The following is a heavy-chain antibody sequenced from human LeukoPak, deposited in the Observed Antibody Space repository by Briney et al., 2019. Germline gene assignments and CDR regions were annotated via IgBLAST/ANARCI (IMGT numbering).Heavy chain of an antibody. CDR1: GFTFSTYA. D-gene: IGHD3-22*01. Sequence: GGSLILSCAASGFTFSTYAMSWVRQAPGKGLEWVSSISGSGGSTYYADSVKGRFTISRDNSKNTLFLQMNSLRAEDTAVYYCAKAYSDSSGYYFGAYFDYWGQGTLVTVSS. V-gene: IGHV3-23*01. J-gene: IGHJ4*02. CDR3: AKAYSDSSGYYFGAYFDY. CDR2: ISGSGGST.